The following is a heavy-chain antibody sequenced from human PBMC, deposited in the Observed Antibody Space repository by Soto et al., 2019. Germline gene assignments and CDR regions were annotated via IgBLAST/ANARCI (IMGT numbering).Heavy chain of an antibody. CDR3: GRGGSDSPMAPGY. CDR2: INSDGSAT. CDR1: GFTLSSYW. V-gene: IGHV3-74*01. Sequence: PGGSLRLSCEASGFTLSSYWMHWVRQAPGKGLVWVSRINSDGSATNYADSVKGRFTISRDNAKNTLYLQMNSLRAEDTAVFYCGRGGSDSPMAPGYWGQGTLVTVSS. J-gene: IGHJ4*02. D-gene: IGHD5-18*01.